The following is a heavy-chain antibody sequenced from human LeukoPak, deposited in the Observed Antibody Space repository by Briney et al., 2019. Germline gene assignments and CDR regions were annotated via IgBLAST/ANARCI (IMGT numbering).Heavy chain of an antibody. V-gene: IGHV3-48*03. CDR1: GFDLNTYE. Sequence: GGSLTLTCAASGFDLNTYEMNWVRQAPGKGLEWIVDIIIRGQTKNYADSVKGRFTISRDNAGTSLYLQMNSLRVEDTGVYYCARGDPHADLWGQGTLVTVSS. CDR3: ARGDPHADL. CDR2: IIIRGQTK. J-gene: IGHJ5*02.